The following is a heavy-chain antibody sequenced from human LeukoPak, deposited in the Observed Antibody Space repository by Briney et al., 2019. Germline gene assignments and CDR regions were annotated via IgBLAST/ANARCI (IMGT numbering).Heavy chain of an antibody. J-gene: IGHJ4*02. CDR1: GGSISSYY. Sequence: SETLSLTCTVSGGSISSYYWSWIRQPPGKGLEWIGYIYYSGSTNYNPSLKSRVTISVDTSKNQFSLKLSSVTAADTALYYCAKDPYIDSSGYYDYWGQGTLVTVSS. CDR3: AKDPYIDSSGYYDY. D-gene: IGHD3-22*01. CDR2: IYYSGST. V-gene: IGHV4-59*12.